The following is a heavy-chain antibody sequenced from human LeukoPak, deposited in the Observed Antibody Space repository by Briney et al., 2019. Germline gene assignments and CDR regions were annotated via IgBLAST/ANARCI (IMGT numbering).Heavy chain of an antibody. CDR2: IYYSGST. D-gene: IGHD6-19*01. CDR1: GGSISSYY. Sequence: SETLSLTCTVSGGSISSYYWSWIRQPPGKGLEWIGYIYYSGSTNYNPSLKSRVTISVDTSKNQFSLKLSSVTAADTAVYYCARLKAVATVFDYWGQGTLVTVSS. CDR3: ARLKAVATVFDY. V-gene: IGHV4-59*08. J-gene: IGHJ4*02.